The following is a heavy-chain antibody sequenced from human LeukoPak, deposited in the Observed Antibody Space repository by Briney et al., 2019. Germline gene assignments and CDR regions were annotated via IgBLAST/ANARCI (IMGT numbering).Heavy chain of an antibody. V-gene: IGHV3-49*04. CDR1: GFTFGDYA. J-gene: IGHJ4*02. CDR2: IRSKACGGTI. Sequence: GGSLRLSCTASGFTFGDYAMSWVRQAPGKGLEWVGFIRSKACGGTIEYAASVKGRFTISRDDSKSIAYLQMNSLKTEDTALYYCTRDPYCRSSSCYWGIDYWGQGTLVTVSS. CDR3: TRDPYCRSSSCYWGIDY. D-gene: IGHD2-15*01.